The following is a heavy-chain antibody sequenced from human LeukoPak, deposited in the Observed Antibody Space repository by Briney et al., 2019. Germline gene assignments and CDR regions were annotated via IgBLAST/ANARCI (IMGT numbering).Heavy chain of an antibody. V-gene: IGHV3-48*04. CDR1: GFTFSSYS. CDR3: ARADRLGAALLASFDY. D-gene: IGHD3-16*01. CDR2: ISISGSTI. Sequence: PGGSLRLSCAASGFTFSSYSMKWVRQAPGKGLEWVSYISISGSTIHYADSVKGRFTISRDNAKNSLYLQMNSLRAGDTAVYYCARADRLGAALLASFDYWGQGTLVTVSS. J-gene: IGHJ4*02.